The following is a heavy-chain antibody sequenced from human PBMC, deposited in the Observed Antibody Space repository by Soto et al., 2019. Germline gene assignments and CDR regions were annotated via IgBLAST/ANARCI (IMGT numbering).Heavy chain of an antibody. Sequence: GGSLRLSCAASGFTFSSYWMSWVRQAPGKGLEWVANIKQDGSEEYYVDSVKGRFTISRDNAKNSLYLQMNSLRAEDTAVYYCARDWSPTSSWSYYYYYGMDVWGQGTTVTVSS. CDR1: GFTFSSYW. J-gene: IGHJ6*02. CDR3: ARDWSPTSSWSYYYYYGMDV. D-gene: IGHD2-2*01. V-gene: IGHV3-7*03. CDR2: IKQDGSEE.